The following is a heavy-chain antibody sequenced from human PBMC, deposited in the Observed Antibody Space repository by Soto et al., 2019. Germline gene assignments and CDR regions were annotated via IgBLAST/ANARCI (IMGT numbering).Heavy chain of an antibody. J-gene: IGHJ4*02. CDR1: GYTFTGYY. Sequence: ASVKVSCKASGYTFTGYYMHWVRQAPGQGLEWMGWINPNSGGTNYAQKFQGWVTMTRDTSISTAYMELSRLRSDETAVYYCARGVPERIQLWLHGLVDYWGQGTLVTVSS. D-gene: IGHD5-18*01. CDR3: ARGVPERIQLWLHGLVDY. V-gene: IGHV1-2*04. CDR2: INPNSGGT.